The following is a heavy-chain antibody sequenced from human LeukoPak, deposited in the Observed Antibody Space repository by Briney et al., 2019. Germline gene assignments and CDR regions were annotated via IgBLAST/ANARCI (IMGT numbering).Heavy chain of an antibody. J-gene: IGHJ4*02. CDR1: GDSIRSDNW. Sequence: SGTLSLTCAVSGDSIRSDNWWSWVRQPPGKGLEWIGETDHSGSTDYNMSLKSRVTISIDKSKNQFSLRLSSVTAADTAVYYCATVVAGATRFDYWGQGTLVTVSS. CDR2: TDHSGST. CDR3: ATVVAGATRFDY. D-gene: IGHD1-26*01. V-gene: IGHV4-4*02.